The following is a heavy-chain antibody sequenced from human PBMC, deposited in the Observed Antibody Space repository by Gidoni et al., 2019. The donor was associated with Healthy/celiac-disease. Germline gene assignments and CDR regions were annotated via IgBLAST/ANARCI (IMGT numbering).Heavy chain of an antibody. Sequence: EVQLVESGGGLVKPGGSLRLSCAASGFTFSSYSMNWVRQAPGKGLEWVSSISSSSSYIYYADSVKGRFTISRDNAKNSLYLQMNSLRAEDTAVYYCARILWGWLQLDAFDIWGQGTMVTVSS. CDR2: ISSSSSYI. D-gene: IGHD5-12*01. V-gene: IGHV3-21*01. CDR1: GFTFSSYS. J-gene: IGHJ3*02. CDR3: ARILWGWLQLDAFDI.